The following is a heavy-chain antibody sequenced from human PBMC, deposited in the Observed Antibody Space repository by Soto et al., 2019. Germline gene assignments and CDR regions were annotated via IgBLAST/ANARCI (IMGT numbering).Heavy chain of an antibody. D-gene: IGHD2-2*01. V-gene: IGHV4-31*03. Sequence: QVQLQESGPGLVKPSQTLSLSCTVSGDSISRGGYYWNWIRQHPRKGLEWIGYLYHSGSTNYKPSLKSRVTISVDTSKNQLSLELTNVTAADTAVYDCVREGAGAYALGWFGPWSQGNLVTVSS. J-gene: IGHJ5*02. CDR1: GDSISRGGYY. CDR2: LYHSGST. CDR3: VREGAGAYALGWFGP.